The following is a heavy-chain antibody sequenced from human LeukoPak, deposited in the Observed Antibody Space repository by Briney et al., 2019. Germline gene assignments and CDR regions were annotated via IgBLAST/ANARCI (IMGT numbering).Heavy chain of an antibody. J-gene: IGHJ2*01. Sequence: GGSLRLSCAASGFTFSNYGMHWVRQAPGKGLEWVALISFDGNNKHYDDSVKHRFTISRDNSKNTLFLQKNRLTADATAIYFSAKDRSRGVRVWYFYLLGGGSLVTVSS. D-gene: IGHD2-8*01. CDR1: GFTFSNYG. CDR3: AKDRSRGVRVWYFYL. CDR2: ISFDGNNK. V-gene: IGHV3-30*18.